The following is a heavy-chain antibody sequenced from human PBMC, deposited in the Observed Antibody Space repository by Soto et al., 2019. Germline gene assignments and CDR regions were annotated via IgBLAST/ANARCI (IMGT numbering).Heavy chain of an antibody. D-gene: IGHD3-3*01. J-gene: IGHJ6*02. V-gene: IGHV4-34*01. CDR1: GGSFSGYY. CDR3: ARRDYYFWSGYLSYYYYGMNV. Sequence: TLSLTCAVYGGSFSGYYWSWIRQPPGKGLEWIGEINHSGSTNYNPSLKSRVTISVDTSKNQFSLKLSSVTAADTAVYYCARRDYYFWSGYLSYYYYGMNVWGQGTTVTVSS. CDR2: INHSGST.